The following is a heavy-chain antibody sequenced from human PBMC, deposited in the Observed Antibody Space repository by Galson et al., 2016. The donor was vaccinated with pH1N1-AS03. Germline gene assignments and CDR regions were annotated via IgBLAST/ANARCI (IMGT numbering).Heavy chain of an antibody. D-gene: IGHD5-12*01. CDR1: GFSLTSSGVG. J-gene: IGHJ4*02. CDR2: IWWDDDK. CDR3: VQYSGSSGFSY. V-gene: IGHV2-5*02. Sequence: PALVKPTQTLTLTCTFSGFSLTSSGVGVGWIRQPPGKALEWLALIWWDDDKRYSPFLKSRVTVTKDTSKKQVVLTMTNMDPVDTATYLCVQYSGSSGFSYWGQGTLVTVSS.